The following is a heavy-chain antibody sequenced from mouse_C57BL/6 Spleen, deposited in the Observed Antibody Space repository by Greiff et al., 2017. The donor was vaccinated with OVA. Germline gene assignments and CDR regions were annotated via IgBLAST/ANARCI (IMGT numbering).Heavy chain of an antibody. D-gene: IGHD6-1*01. CDR3: ARSPHNYYAMDY. Sequence: VQLQQSGAELVRPGTSVKVSCKASGYAFTNYLIEWVKQRPGQGLEWIGVINPGSGGTNYTEKFKGKATLTADKSTSTAYMQLSSLTSEDSAVYFCARSPHNYYAMDYWGQGTSVTVSS. CDR2: INPGSGGT. V-gene: IGHV1-54*01. CDR1: GYAFTNYL. J-gene: IGHJ4*01.